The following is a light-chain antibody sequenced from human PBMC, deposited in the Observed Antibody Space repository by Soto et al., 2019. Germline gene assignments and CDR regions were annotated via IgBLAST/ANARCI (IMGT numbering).Light chain of an antibody. V-gene: IGKV1-39*01. Sequence: DIQLTQSPSSLSASVGDRVTITFPASQSISNFLNWYQERPGQAPKLLISSSSNVQSGVPSRFSGRGSGTDFTLTISGLQPEDAASYCCQQSYNTPRTFGQGTKVDVK. CDR1: QSISNF. J-gene: IGKJ1*01. CDR2: SSS. CDR3: QQSYNTPRT.